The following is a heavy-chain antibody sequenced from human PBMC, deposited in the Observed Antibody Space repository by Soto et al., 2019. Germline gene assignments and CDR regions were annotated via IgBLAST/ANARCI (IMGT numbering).Heavy chain of an antibody. J-gene: IGHJ4*02. CDR1: GFTFSNAW. CDR2: IKSKTDGGTT. D-gene: IGHD3-16*01. Sequence: GGSLRLSCAASGFTFSNAWMSWVRQAPGKGLEWVGRIKSKTDGGTTDYAAPAKGRFTISRDDSKNTLYLQMNSLKTEDTAVYYCTTYDYVWGSSRFDYWGQGTLVTVSS. V-gene: IGHV3-15*01. CDR3: TTYDYVWGSSRFDY.